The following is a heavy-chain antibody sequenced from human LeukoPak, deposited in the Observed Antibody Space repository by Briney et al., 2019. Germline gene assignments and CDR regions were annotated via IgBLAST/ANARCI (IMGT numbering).Heavy chain of an antibody. Sequence: QTGGSLRLSCAASGFTSSSYAMSWVRQAPGKGLEWVSGISGSGGSTYYADSVKGRFTIFRDNSKNTLYLQMNSLRAEDTAVYHCANGWSPDYWGRGTLVTVSS. J-gene: IGHJ4*02. V-gene: IGHV3-23*01. CDR2: ISGSGGST. CDR3: ANGWSPDY. D-gene: IGHD2-15*01. CDR1: GFTSSSYA.